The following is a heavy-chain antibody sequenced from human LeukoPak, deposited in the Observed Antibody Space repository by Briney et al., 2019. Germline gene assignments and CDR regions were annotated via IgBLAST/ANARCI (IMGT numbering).Heavy chain of an antibody. J-gene: IGHJ4*02. CDR1: GFPFRSYN. V-gene: IGHV3-30*18. D-gene: IGHD1-26*01. Sequence: GGTLNLPCAPSGFPFRSYNLHWFRRAPAKGRQGVTVISYDGSNKYYGDSVKGRFTISRDNSKNTLYLKMNSLRAEDTAVYYCAKEGSNGDFDYWGQGTLVTVSS. CDR2: ISYDGSNK. CDR3: AKEGSNGDFDY.